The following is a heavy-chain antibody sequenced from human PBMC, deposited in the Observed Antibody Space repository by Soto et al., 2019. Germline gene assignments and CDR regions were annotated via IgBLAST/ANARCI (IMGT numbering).Heavy chain of an antibody. D-gene: IGHD3-3*01. CDR1: GYTFTSYD. CDR3: ARGSRRITFFGVVTPTTYRFDP. V-gene: IGHV1-8*01. CDR2: MNPNSGNT. Sequence: ASVKVSCKASGYTFTSYDINWVRQATGQGLEWMGWMNPNSGNTGYAQKYQGRVTMTRNTSISTAYTELSSLRSEDTAVFSCARGSRRITFFGVVTPTTYRFDPGGKGTLVTFSS. J-gene: IGHJ5*02.